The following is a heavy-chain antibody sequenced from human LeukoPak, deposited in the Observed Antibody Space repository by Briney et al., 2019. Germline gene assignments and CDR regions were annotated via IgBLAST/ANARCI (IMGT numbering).Heavy chain of an antibody. V-gene: IGHV3-23*01. CDR1: GFIFSSYA. D-gene: IGHD5-18*01. J-gene: IGHJ4*02. Sequence: GGSLRLSCAASGFIFSSYAMSWVRQAPGKGLEWVSGISGSGGNTYNADSVKGRFTISRDNSKNTLYLQMNSLRAEDTAVYYCARVGYPYYFDYWGQGTLVTVSS. CDR2: ISGSGGNT. CDR3: ARVGYPYYFDY.